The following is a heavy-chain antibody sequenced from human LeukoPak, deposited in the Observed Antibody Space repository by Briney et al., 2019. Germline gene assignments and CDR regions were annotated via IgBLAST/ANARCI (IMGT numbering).Heavy chain of an antibody. CDR3: TRRAVADVDY. CDR2: IYHSGST. V-gene: IGHV4-38-2*01. Sequence: SETLSLTCAVSGYSISSGYYWGWIRQPPGKGLEWIGSIYHSGSTYYNPSLKSRVTISVDTSKNQFSLKLSSVTAADTAVYYCTRRAVADVDYWGQGTLVTVSS. CDR1: GYSISSGYY. J-gene: IGHJ4*02. D-gene: IGHD6-19*01.